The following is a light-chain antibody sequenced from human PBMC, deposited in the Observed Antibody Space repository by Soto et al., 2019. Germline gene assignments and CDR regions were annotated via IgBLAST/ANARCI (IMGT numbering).Light chain of an antibody. CDR3: QQDGKSPLLS. CDR2: GAS. V-gene: IGKV3-20*01. CDR1: QSVSSGY. Sequence: EIVLTQSPGTLSLSPGERATLSCRASQSVSSGYLAWSQQKLGQAPRLLIYGASSRATGIPDRFSGSGSGTDFTLTSNRLEPEDFAVYYCQQDGKSPLLSFGGGNRVEIK. J-gene: IGKJ4*01.